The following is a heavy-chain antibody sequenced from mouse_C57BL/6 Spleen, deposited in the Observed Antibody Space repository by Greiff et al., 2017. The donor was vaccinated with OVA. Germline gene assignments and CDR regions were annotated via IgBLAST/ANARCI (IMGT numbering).Heavy chain of an antibody. CDR3: ARNGGRVSYAMDY. V-gene: IGHV1-55*01. D-gene: IGHD3-3*01. J-gene: IGHJ4*01. CDR2: IYPGSGST. CDR1: GYTFTSYW. Sequence: QVQLQQPGAELVKPGASVKMSCKASGYTFTSYWITWVKQRPGQGLEWIGDIYPGSGSTNYNEKFKSKATLTVDTSSSTAYMQLSSLTSEDSAVYYCARNGGRVSYAMDYWGQGTSVTVSS.